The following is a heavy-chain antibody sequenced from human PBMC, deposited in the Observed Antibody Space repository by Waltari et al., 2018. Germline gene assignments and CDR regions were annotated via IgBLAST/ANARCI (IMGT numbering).Heavy chain of an antibody. CDR2: VNPKSGST. V-gene: IGHV1-2*02. Sequence: VQLVQSGAEGKKPGASVKISCQASGYPFPAYYRHWVRQAPGQGLEWMGWVNPKSGSTRFAQKFEGRVTMTSDTSIKTAYMELRTLRSDDTAVYYCAREGGGSTWFDYWGQGTLVTVSS. D-gene: IGHD6-13*01. J-gene: IGHJ4*02. CDR3: AREGGGSTWFDY. CDR1: GYPFPAYY.